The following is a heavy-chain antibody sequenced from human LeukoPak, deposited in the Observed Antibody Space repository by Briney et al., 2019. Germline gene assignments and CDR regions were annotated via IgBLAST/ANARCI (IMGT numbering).Heavy chain of an antibody. CDR3: ARDWHYYYYYGMDV. V-gene: IGHV3-23*01. J-gene: IGHJ6*02. CDR1: GFTFSNYA. Sequence: GGSLRLSCAASGFTFSNYAMSWVRQAPGKGLEWVSAITGSAETTYYAHPVKGRFTISRDNSKNMVYLQMNSLRAEDTAVYYCARDWHYYYYYGMDVWGQGTTVTVSS. CDR2: ITGSAETT.